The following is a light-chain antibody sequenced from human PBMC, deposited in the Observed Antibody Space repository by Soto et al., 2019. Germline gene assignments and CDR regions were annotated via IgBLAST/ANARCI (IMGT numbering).Light chain of an antibody. Sequence: EIVLTQSPGTLSLSPGERATLSCRASQSVNSGYLTWYQQQPGQSPRLIIYGVSNRAAGIPDMFSGSGSGKYFTLTISRLEPEDLADYHCQQYGNSQFTFGQGTKLEIK. CDR1: QSVNSGY. J-gene: IGKJ2*01. CDR2: GVS. V-gene: IGKV3-20*01. CDR3: QQYGNSQFT.